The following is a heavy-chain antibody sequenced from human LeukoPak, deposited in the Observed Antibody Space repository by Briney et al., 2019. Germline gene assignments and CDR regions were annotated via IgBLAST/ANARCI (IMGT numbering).Heavy chain of an antibody. CDR1: GGTFSSYA. D-gene: IGHD3-22*01. Sequence: GASVKVSCKASGGTFSSYAISWVRQAPGQGLEWMGRIIPILGIANYAQKFQGRVTITADKSMSTAYMELSSLRSEDTAVYYCASVGYDSSGSYYFDYWGQGTLVTVSS. CDR2: IIPILGIA. J-gene: IGHJ4*02. V-gene: IGHV1-69*04. CDR3: ASVGYDSSGSYYFDY.